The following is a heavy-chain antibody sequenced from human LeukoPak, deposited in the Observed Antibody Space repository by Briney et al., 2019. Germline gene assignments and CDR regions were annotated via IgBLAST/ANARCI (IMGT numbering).Heavy chain of an antibody. CDR1: GFTFSSYG. D-gene: IGHD6-19*01. CDR3: ARDRRGWAVAGSPSDY. J-gene: IGHJ4*02. V-gene: IGHV3-33*01. Sequence: GGSLRLSCAASGFTFSSYGMHWVRQAPGKGLEWVAVIWYDGSNKYYADSVKGRFTISRDNSKNTLYLQMNSLRAEDTAVYYCARDRRGWAVAGSPSDYWGQGTLVTVSS. CDR2: IWYDGSNK.